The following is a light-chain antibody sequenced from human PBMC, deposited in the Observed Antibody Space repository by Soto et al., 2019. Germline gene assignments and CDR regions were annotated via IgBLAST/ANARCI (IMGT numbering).Light chain of an antibody. J-gene: IGKJ2*01. CDR2: GAS. CDR1: QSVGSRY. CDR3: PQYGSSPYT. Sequence: EIVLTQSPGTLSLSPGERATLSCRASQSVGSRYLAWYQQKPGQAPRLLMYGASSRATGIPNKFSGTGSGTDFTLTISRLEPEDFDVYYCPQYGSSPYTFGLGTKVDIK. V-gene: IGKV3-20*01.